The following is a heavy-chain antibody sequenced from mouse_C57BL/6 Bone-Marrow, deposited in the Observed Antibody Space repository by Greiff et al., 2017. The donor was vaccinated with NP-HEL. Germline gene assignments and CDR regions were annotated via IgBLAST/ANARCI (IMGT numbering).Heavy chain of an antibody. J-gene: IGHJ1*03. Sequence: EVQLQQSGPELVKPGASVKIPCKASGYTFTDYNMDWVKQSHGKSLEWIGDINPNNGGTIYNQKFKGKATLTVDKSSSTAYMELRSLTSEDTAFYYCARVRLYYYGSSYDWYFDVWGTGTTVTVSS. D-gene: IGHD1-1*01. CDR2: INPNNGGT. V-gene: IGHV1-18*01. CDR3: ARVRLYYYGSSYDWYFDV. CDR1: GYTFTDYN.